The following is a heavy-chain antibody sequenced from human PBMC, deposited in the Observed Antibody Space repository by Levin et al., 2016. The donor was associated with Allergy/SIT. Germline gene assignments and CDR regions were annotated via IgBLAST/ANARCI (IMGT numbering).Heavy chain of an antibody. D-gene: IGHD6-13*01. V-gene: IGHV3-21*01. J-gene: IGHJ6*02. CDR3: YSSSSSKLVLFDYYYGMDV. CDR2: ISSSSSYI. Sequence: RQPPGKGLEWVSSISSSSSYIYYADSVKGRFTISRDNAKNSLYLQMNSLRAEDTAVYYCYSSSSSKLVLFDYYYGMDVWGQGTTVTVSS.